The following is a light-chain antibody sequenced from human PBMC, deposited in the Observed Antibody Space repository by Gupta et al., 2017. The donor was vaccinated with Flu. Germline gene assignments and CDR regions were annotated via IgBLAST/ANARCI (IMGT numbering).Light chain of an antibody. V-gene: IGKV3-20*01. CDR1: QRCRRRY. J-gene: IGKJ1*01. CDR2: GAS. CDR3: QQEGSSPDT. Sequence: GPLVLSSGERGPPLWRARQRCRRRYLGLYQQKPGQAPRLLIYGASSRATGIPDRFSGSGSGTEFTLTISRREPEDFAVYYCQQEGSSPDTFGQGTKVEIK.